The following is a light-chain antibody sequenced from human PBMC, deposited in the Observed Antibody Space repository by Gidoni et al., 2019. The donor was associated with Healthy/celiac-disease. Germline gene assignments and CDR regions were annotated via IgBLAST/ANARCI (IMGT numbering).Light chain of an antibody. V-gene: IGLV2-11*01. CDR1: SSDVGGYHY. Sequence: QSALTQPRSVSRSPGQSVTISCTGTSSDVGGYHYVSWYHQHPGKAPKLMIYDVSKRPSGVPDRFSGSKSGNTASLTISGLQAEDEADYYCCSYAGSYTYVVFGGGTKLTVL. CDR3: CSYAGSYTYVV. CDR2: DVS. J-gene: IGLJ2*01.